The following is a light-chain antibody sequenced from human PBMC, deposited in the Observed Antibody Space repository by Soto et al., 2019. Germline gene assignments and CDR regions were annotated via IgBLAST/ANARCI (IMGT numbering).Light chain of an antibody. V-gene: IGKV3-20*01. CDR1: QSSSASS. Sequence: EIVLTQSPDTLSLSPGESATLSCRASQSSSASSLAWYQPKPGQAPRLLIHLASTRATGIPGRFSGSASGTDFTLTISRLEPEEYAVYYWQQYATSPLSVGGET. CDR2: LAS. CDR3: QQYATSPLS. J-gene: IGKJ4*01.